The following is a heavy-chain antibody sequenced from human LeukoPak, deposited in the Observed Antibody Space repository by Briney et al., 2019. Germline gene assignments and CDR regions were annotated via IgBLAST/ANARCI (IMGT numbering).Heavy chain of an antibody. J-gene: IGHJ4*02. CDR1: GFTFSSYS. V-gene: IGHV4-34*01. D-gene: IGHD1-14*01. CDR3: ARRVRSADHRCDY. Sequence: GSLRLSCAASGFTFSSYSMNWVRQAPGKGLEWIGEINHSGNTNYNPSLKSRVTISVDTSKNQFSLQVTSVTAADTAVYYCARRVRSADHRCDYWGQGTLVTVPS. CDR2: INHSGNT.